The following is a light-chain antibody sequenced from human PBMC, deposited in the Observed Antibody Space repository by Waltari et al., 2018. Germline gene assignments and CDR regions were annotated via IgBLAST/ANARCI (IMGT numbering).Light chain of an antibody. V-gene: IGKV3-15*01. CDR1: QSINSH. Sequence: EIVMTQSPGPLSVSPGERATLSCRASQSINSHLAWYQHKPGQAPRVLIYGASTRAAGVPARFSGSGSGTDFTLTISSLQSEDFAVYYCQQYDDWPTWTFGQGTKVEF. CDR3: QQYDDWPTWT. J-gene: IGKJ1*01. CDR2: GAS.